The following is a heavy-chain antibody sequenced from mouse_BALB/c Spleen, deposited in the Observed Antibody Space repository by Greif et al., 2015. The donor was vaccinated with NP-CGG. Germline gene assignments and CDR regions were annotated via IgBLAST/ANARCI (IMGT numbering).Heavy chain of an antibody. CDR1: GFSLTSYG. CDR3: ARNSPITTVDY. D-gene: IGHD1-1*01. V-gene: IGHV2-2*02. Sequence: QVQLQQSGPGLVQPSQSLSITCTVSGFSLTSYGVHWVRQSPGKGLEWLGVIWSSGSTDYNAAFISRLSISKDNSKSQVFFKMNSLQANDTAIYYCARNSPITTVDYWGQGTTLTVSS. J-gene: IGHJ2*01. CDR2: IWSSGST.